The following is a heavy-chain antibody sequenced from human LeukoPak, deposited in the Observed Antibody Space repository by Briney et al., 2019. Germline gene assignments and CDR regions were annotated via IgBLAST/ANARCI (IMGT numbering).Heavy chain of an antibody. CDR1: GFTFSSYG. CDR3: AKEYSSSWYIFDC. CDR2: ISYGGSNK. V-gene: IGHV3-30*18. J-gene: IGHJ4*02. Sequence: GRSLSLSCAASGFTFSSYGIHWVRQAPGKGLEWVAGISYGGSNKYYADPMKGRFTISRDNSKNTLYLQMNSLRAEDTAVYYCAKEYSSSWYIFDCWGQGTLVTVSS. D-gene: IGHD6-13*01.